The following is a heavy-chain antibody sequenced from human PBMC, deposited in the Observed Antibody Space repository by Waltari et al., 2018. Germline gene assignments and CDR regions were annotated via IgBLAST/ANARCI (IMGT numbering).Heavy chain of an antibody. CDR3: ARELLGGGAFDS. D-gene: IGHD3-16*01. CDR1: GYTFTDHA. Sequence: QVQLVQSGSELKKPGASVKVSCKASGYTFTDHAMNWVRQAPGQGLQFLGWINTNPQNPFYERCFAGRFVFSLDTSSSTVYMEITSLKTEDTAVYYCARELLGGGAFDSWGQGTLVSVSS. V-gene: IGHV7-4-1*02. J-gene: IGHJ4*02. CDR2: INTNPQNP.